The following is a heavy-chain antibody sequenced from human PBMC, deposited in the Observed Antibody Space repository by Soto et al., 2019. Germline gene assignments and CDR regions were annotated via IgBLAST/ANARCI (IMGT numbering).Heavy chain of an antibody. CDR3: ASGDSSSWYPRYYYGMDV. D-gene: IGHD6-13*01. CDR2: INHSGST. J-gene: IGHJ6*02. V-gene: IGHV4-34*01. CDR1: GGSFSGYY. Sequence: LSLTCAVYGGSFSGYYWSWIRQPPGKGLEWIGEINHSGSTNYNPSLKSRVTISVDTSKNQFSLKLSSVTAADTAVYYCASGDSSSWYPRYYYGMDVWGQGTTVTVSS.